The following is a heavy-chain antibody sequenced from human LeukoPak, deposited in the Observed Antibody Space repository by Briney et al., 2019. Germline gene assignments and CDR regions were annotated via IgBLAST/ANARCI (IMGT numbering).Heavy chain of an antibody. Sequence: GRSLRLSCAASGFTFDDYAMFWVRQAPGKGLEWVSGISWNSKNIGYAASVKGRFTISRDNAKNSLYLQMNSLRAEDTAFYYCAKGNRDSSGFYYSYGMDVWGQGTTVTVSS. V-gene: IGHV3-9*01. CDR1: GFTFDDYA. D-gene: IGHD6-19*01. CDR2: ISWNSKNI. J-gene: IGHJ6*02. CDR3: AKGNRDSSGFYYSYGMDV.